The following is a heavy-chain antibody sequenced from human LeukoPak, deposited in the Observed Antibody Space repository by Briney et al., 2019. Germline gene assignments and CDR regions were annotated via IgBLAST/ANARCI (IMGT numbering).Heavy chain of an antibody. CDR1: GGSISSYY. Sequence: SETLSLTCTVSGGSISSYYWSWIRQPAGKGLEWIGRIYTSGCTNYNPSLKSRVTMSVDTSKNQFSLKLSSVTAADTAVYYCARHYDFWSGDRPDYGMDVWGQGTTVTVSS. J-gene: IGHJ6*02. D-gene: IGHD3-3*01. V-gene: IGHV4-4*07. CDR2: IYTSGCT. CDR3: ARHYDFWSGDRPDYGMDV.